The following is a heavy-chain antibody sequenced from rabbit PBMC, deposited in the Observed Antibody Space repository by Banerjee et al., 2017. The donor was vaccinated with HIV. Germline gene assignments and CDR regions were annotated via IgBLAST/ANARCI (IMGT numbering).Heavy chain of an antibody. CDR1: GIDFSGDYY. CDR3: ARDIGEPVAYGMDL. V-gene: IGHV1S45*01. Sequence: QEQLEESGGDLVKPEGSLTLTCTASGIDFSGDYYMCWVRQAPGKGLEWVACIYVGSSGSTRYASWAKGRFTVSKTSSTTVTLQMTSLTVADTATYFCARDIGEPVAYGMDLWGQGTLVTVS. D-gene: IGHD5-1*01. CDR2: IYVGSSGST. J-gene: IGHJ6*01.